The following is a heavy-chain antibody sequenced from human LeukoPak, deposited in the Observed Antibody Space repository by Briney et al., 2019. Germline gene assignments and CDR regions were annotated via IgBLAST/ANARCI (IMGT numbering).Heavy chain of an antibody. CDR1: GGSISSSRYY. V-gene: IGHV4-39*01. CDR2: IYYSGST. J-gene: IGHJ4*02. CDR3: ARNGRIALAGTRASFDY. Sequence: SETLSLTCTVSGGSISSSRYYWDWIRQPPGKGLEWIGSIYYSGSTYYNPSLKSRVTISVDTSKNKCSLRRSSVTAADTVVYYCARNGRIALAGTRASFDYWGQGILVTVSS. D-gene: IGHD6-19*01.